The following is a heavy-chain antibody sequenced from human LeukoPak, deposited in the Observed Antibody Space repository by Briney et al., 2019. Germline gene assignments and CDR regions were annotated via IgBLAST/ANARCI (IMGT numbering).Heavy chain of an antibody. V-gene: IGHV4-59*08. CDR2: IYYSGST. Sequence: SETLSLTCTISRGFLSSYFWSWIRPPPCRGLAWIGNIYYSGSTNYNPSFKGRVTISVDTSKNRFSLKLSSVTAADTAVYYCARHRGYCSSTSCSYNWFDPWGQGTLVTVSS. J-gene: IGHJ5*02. D-gene: IGHD2-2*03. CDR1: RGFLSSYF. CDR3: ARHRGYCSSTSCSYNWFDP.